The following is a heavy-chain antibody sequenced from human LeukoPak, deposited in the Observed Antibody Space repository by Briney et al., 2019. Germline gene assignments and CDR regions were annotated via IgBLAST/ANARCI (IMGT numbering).Heavy chain of an antibody. Sequence: GGSLRLSCAASGFTVSSNYMSWVRQAPGKGLEWVSVIYSGGSTYYADSVKGRFTISRDNSKNTLYLQMNSLRAEDTAVYYCAKRGIAAAGVFDYWGQGTLVTVSS. V-gene: IGHV3-53*01. CDR3: AKRGIAAAGVFDY. CDR1: GFTVSSNY. J-gene: IGHJ4*02. CDR2: IYSGGST. D-gene: IGHD6-13*01.